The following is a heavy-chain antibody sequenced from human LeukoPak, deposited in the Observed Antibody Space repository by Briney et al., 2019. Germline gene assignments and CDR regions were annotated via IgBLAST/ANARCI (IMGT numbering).Heavy chain of an antibody. J-gene: IGHJ6*03. CDR3: AKYSAGSITIFGRMVDYYYYYYMDV. V-gene: IGHV3-23*01. D-gene: IGHD3-3*01. Sequence: PGGSLRLSCAASGFTFSSYAMSWVRQAPGKGLEWVSAISGSGGSTYYADSVKGRFTISRDNSKNTLYLQMNSLRAEDTAVYYYAKYSAGSITIFGRMVDYYYYYYMDVWGKGTTVTVSS. CDR1: GFTFSSYA. CDR2: ISGSGGST.